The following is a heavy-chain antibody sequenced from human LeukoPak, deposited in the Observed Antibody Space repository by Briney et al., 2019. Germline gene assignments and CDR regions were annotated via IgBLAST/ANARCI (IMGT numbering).Heavy chain of an antibody. Sequence: GGSLRLSCVASGFTFSTYEMNWVRKAPGKGLEWVSYIISGSGNTKYYADSVKGRFTISRDNAKSSLYLQMNSLRAEDTAIYYCAREASHCGGDCYDYWGQGTLVTVSS. CDR3: AREASHCGGDCYDY. V-gene: IGHV3-48*03. CDR1: GFTFSTYE. J-gene: IGHJ4*02. CDR2: IISGSGNTK. D-gene: IGHD2-21*01.